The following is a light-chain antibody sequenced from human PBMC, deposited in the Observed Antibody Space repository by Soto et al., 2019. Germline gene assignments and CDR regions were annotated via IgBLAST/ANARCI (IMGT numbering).Light chain of an antibody. V-gene: IGKV3-20*01. CDR3: QQYDSSTFT. CDR1: QSVSSSY. CDR2: GAS. J-gene: IGKJ4*01. Sequence: EIVLTQSPGALSLSPGERATLSCRASQSVSSSYLAWYQQKPGQAPRLLIYGASSRATGIPDRFSGSGSGTDFNLTISRLEPEDFAVYYCQQYDSSTFTFGGGTKVEIK.